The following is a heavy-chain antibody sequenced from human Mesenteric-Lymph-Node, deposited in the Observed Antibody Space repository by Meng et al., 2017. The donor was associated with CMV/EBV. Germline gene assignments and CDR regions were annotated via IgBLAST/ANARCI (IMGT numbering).Heavy chain of an antibody. CDR1: GFTFSTYW. D-gene: IGHD3-22*01. J-gene: IGHJ1*01. Sequence: GESLKISCAASGFTFSTYWMSWVRQAPGKGLEWVANIKQDGSEKYYVDSVKGRFTISRDNAKNSLYLQMNSLRAEDTAVYYCARAYFDSSQDWGQGTLVTVSS. V-gene: IGHV3-7*01. CDR3: ARAYFDSSQD. CDR2: IKQDGSEK.